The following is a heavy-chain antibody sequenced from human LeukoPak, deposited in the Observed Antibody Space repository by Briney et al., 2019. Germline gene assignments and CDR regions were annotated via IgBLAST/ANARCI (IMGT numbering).Heavy chain of an antibody. CDR1: GGSISSYY. D-gene: IGHD6-6*01. CDR3: ARMYSSSVFGFDY. CDR2: IYYSGST. J-gene: IGHJ4*02. Sequence: SETLSLTCTVSGGSISSYYWSWIRQPPGKGLEWIGYIYYSGSTNYNRSLKSRVTISVDTFKNQFSLKLSSVTAADTAVYYCARMYSSSVFGFDYWGQGTLVTVSS. V-gene: IGHV4-59*01.